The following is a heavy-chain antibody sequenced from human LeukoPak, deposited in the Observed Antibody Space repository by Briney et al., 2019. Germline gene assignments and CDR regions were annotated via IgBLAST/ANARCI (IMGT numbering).Heavy chain of an antibody. V-gene: IGHV4-34*01. CDR1: GGSFSGYY. CDR2: INHSGST. J-gene: IGHJ4*02. CDR3: GRSGAWLQLY. Sequence: PSETLSLTCAVYGGSFSGYYWSWIRQPPGKGLEWIGEINHSGSTNYNPSLKSRVTISVDTSKNQFSLKLSSVTAADTAVYYCGRSGAWLQLYWGQGTLVTVSS. D-gene: IGHD6-19*01.